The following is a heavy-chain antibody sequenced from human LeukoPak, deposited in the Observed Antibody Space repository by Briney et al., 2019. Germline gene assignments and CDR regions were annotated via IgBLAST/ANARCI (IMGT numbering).Heavy chain of an antibody. V-gene: IGHV4-59*01. D-gene: IGHD3-22*01. Sequence: KPPETPSVSCTVSRGSISSYYWSWIRQPPGKGLEWIGSLYYSGNTNYNPSLTGPVTISVDTSKNQFSLKLSSVTAGDTAVYYCARDQIDSSGYYYSNWFDPWGQGTLVTVSS. J-gene: IGHJ5*02. CDR2: LYYSGNT. CDR3: ARDQIDSSGYYYSNWFDP. CDR1: RGSISSYY.